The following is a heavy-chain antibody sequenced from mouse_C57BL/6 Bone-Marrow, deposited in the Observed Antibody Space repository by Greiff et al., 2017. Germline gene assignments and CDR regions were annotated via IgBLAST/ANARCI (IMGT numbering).Heavy chain of an antibody. CDR3: ARPYYSNYGYFDV. Sequence: QVQLQQSGAELVRPGASVKLSCKASGYTFTSYGISWVKQRTGQGLEWIGEIYPRSGNTYYNEKFKGKATLTVDKSSSTAYMQLSSLTSEDSAVYYGARPYYSNYGYFDVWGTGTTVTVSS. CDR2: IYPRSGNT. V-gene: IGHV1-81*01. D-gene: IGHD2-5*01. CDR1: GYTFTSYG. J-gene: IGHJ1*03.